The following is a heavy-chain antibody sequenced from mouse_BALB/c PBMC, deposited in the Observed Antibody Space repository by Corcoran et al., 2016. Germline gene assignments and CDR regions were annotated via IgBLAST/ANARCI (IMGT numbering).Heavy chain of an antibody. Sequence: VPLQQSGPEVVKPGTSVTLSCKASGYTFTEYVIHWVKQRSGQGLEWIGWFYPRSGSIKYNEKFRDKATLTADKSSSTVYMELSRLTSEDSAVYFCARHAYSKYDGFAYWGQGTLVTVSA. CDR2: FYPRSGSI. CDR3: ARHAYSKYDGFAY. D-gene: IGHD2-14*01. CDR1: GYTFTEYV. J-gene: IGHJ3*01. V-gene: IGHV1-62-2*01.